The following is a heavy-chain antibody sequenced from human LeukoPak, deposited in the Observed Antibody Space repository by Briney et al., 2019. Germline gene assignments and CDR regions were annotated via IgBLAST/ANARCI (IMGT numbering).Heavy chain of an antibody. CDR1: GGSISSYY. CDR3: AREGRAVATFDY. Sequence: PSETLSLTCTVSGGSISSYYWSWIRQPPGKGLEWIGYIYYSASTNYNPSLKSRVTISVDTSKNQFSLKLSSVTAADTAVYYCAREGRAVATFDYWGQGTLVTVSS. D-gene: IGHD6-19*01. J-gene: IGHJ4*02. CDR2: IYYSAST. V-gene: IGHV4-59*01.